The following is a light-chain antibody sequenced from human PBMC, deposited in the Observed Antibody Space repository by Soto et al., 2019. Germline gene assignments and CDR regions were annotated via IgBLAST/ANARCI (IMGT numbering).Light chain of an antibody. J-gene: IGKJ1*01. CDR1: QSVSGN. CDR3: QQYSSWPRT. Sequence: EIMMTQSPDTLSVSPGERATLSCRASQSVSGNLAWYQQNPGQAPRLLIYGASTRATGIPARSSGSGSGTEFTLTISSLQSEDFAVYYCQQYSSWPRTFGQGTQVEIK. V-gene: IGKV3-15*01. CDR2: GAS.